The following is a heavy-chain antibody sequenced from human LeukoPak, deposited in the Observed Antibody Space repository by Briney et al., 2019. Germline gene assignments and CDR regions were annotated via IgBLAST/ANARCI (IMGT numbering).Heavy chain of an antibody. Sequence: SETLSLTCAVYGGSFSGYYWSWIRQPPGKGLEWIGEIYHSGSTNYNPSLKSRVTISVDTSKNQFSLKLSSVTAADTAVYYCARLLQLVSPYPEYFQHWGQGTLVTVSS. D-gene: IGHD6-13*01. CDR2: IYHSGST. CDR3: ARLLQLVSPYPEYFQH. J-gene: IGHJ1*01. CDR1: GGSFSGYY. V-gene: IGHV4-34*01.